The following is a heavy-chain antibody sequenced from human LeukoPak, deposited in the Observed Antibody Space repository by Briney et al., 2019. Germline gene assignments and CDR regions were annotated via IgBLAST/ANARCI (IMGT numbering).Heavy chain of an antibody. CDR1: VYTFTGYY. CDR3: ARSRIAAAGYYYYGMDV. Sequence: ASVKVSCKASVYTFTGYYMHWVRQAPGQGLEWMGWINPNSGGTNYAQKFQGWVTMTRDTSISTAYMELSRLRSDDTAVYYCARSRIAAAGYYYYGMDVWGKGTTVTVSS. CDR2: INPNSGGT. J-gene: IGHJ6*04. D-gene: IGHD6-13*01. V-gene: IGHV1-2*04.